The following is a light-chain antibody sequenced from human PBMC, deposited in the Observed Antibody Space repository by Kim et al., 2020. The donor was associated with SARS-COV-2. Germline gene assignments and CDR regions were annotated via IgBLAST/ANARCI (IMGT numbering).Light chain of an antibody. CDR1: SSDIGAYNY. V-gene: IGLV2-8*01. CDR3: SSYAGSKTV. CDR2: EVN. J-gene: IGLJ1*01. Sequence: PGQSVAISCTGTSSDIGAYNYVSWYQQHPGKAPKLMIFEVNKRPSGVSDRFSGSKSGKTASLTVSGLQAEDEADYYCSSYAGSKTVFGTGTKVTVL.